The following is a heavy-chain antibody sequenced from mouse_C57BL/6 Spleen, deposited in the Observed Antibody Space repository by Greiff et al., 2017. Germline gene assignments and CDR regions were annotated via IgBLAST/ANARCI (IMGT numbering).Heavy chain of an antibody. CDR2: INPNYGTT. CDR1: GYSFTDYN. Sequence: VQLQQSGPELVKPGASVKISCKASGYSFTDYNMNWVKQSNGKSLEWIGVINPNYGTTSYNQKFKGKDTLTVDQSSSTAYMQLNSLTSEDSAVYYCARGDYYGSSYSGYFDVGGTGTTVTVSS. CDR3: ARGDYYGSSYSGYFDV. D-gene: IGHD1-1*01. J-gene: IGHJ1*03. V-gene: IGHV1-39*01.